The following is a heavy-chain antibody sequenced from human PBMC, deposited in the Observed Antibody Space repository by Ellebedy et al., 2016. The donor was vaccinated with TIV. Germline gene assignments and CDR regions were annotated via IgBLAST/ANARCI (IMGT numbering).Heavy chain of an antibody. V-gene: IGHV1-69*01. CDR1: GGTFSSYA. CDR3: ARERTGYYESESLSNYGMDV. J-gene: IGHJ6*02. D-gene: IGHD3/OR15-3a*01. Sequence: KISCKASGGTFSSYAISWVRQAPGQGLAWMGGIIPIFGTANYAQKFQGRVTITADESTSTAYMELSSLRSEDTAVYYCARERTGYYESESLSNYGMDVWGQGTTVTVSS. CDR2: IIPIFGTA.